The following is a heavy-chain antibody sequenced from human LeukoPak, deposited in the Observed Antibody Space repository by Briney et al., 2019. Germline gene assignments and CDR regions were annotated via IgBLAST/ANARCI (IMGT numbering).Heavy chain of an antibody. CDR3: ARVAARQANYYYYMDV. D-gene: IGHD6-6*01. CDR1: GYTFTTYG. V-gene: IGHV1-69*13. Sequence: SVKVSCKASGYTFTTYGISWVRQAPGQGLEWMGGIIPIFGTANYAQKFQGRVTITADESTSTAYMELSSLRSKDTAVYYCARVAARQANYYYYMDVWGKGTTVTVSS. J-gene: IGHJ6*03. CDR2: IIPIFGTA.